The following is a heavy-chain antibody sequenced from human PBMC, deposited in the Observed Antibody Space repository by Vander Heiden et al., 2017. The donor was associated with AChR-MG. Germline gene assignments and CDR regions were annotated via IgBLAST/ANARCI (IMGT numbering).Heavy chain of an antibody. D-gene: IGHD2-2*01. CDR3: ARRRYCSSTSCYVFDY. CDR1: GGSISSYY. CDR2: IYYSGST. Sequence: QVQLQESGPGLVKPSETLSLTCTVSGGSISSYYWSWIRQPPGKGLEWIGYIYYSGSTNYNPSLKSRVTISVETSKNQFSLKLSSVTAADTAVYYCARRRYCSSTSCYVFDYWGQGTLVTVSS. J-gene: IGHJ4*02. V-gene: IGHV4-59*08.